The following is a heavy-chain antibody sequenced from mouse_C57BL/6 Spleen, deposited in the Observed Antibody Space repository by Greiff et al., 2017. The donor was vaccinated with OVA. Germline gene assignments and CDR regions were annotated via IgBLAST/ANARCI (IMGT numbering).Heavy chain of an antibody. CDR1: GYTFTSYW. J-gene: IGHJ1*03. D-gene: IGHD2-4*01. V-gene: IGHV1-61*01. CDR2: IYPSDSET. CDR3: AREGGDYDWYFDV. Sequence: VQLQQSGAELVRPGSSVKLSCKASGYTFTSYWMDWVKQRPGQGLEWIGNIYPSDSETHYNQKFKDKATLTVDKSSSTAYMQLSSLTSEDSAVYYCAREGGDYDWYFDVWGTGTTVTVSS.